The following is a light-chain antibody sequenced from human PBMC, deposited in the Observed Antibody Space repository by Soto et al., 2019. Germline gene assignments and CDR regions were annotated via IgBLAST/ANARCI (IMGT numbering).Light chain of an antibody. CDR2: DAS. Sequence: DIQMTQSPSSLSASVGDRVTITCQATQDIRNYLNWYQQKPGKAPKLLIYDASSLETGVPSRFSGSGSETDFTLTIYRLEPEDFAVYYCQQYGSSPYTFGQGTKLEIK. J-gene: IGKJ2*01. V-gene: IGKV1-33*01. CDR3: QQYGSSPYT. CDR1: QDIRNY.